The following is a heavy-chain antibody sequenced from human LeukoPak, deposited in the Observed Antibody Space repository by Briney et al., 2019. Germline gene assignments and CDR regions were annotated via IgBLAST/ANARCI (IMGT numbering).Heavy chain of an antibody. J-gene: IGHJ4*02. D-gene: IGHD6-13*01. CDR1: GFTFSSYA. CDR3: VKDQKPYIAAAGDY. CDR2: ISGSGGST. Sequence: QPGGSLRLSCAASGFTFSSYAMSWVHQAPGKGLEWVSAISGSGGSTYYADSVKGRFTISRDNSKNTLYLQMNSLRAEDTAVYYCVKDQKPYIAAAGDYWGQGTLVTVSS. V-gene: IGHV3-23*01.